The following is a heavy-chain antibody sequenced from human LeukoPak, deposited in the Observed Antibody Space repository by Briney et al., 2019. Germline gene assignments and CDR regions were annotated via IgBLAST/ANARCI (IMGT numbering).Heavy chain of an antibody. Sequence: SETLSLTCTVSDGSISSYYWSWIRQPPGKGLEWIGYIYYSGSTNYNPSLKSRVTISVDTSKNQFSLKLSSVTAADTAVYYCARGRLVVIREPHFDYWGQGTLVTVSS. CDR3: ARGRLVVIREPHFDY. D-gene: IGHD3-22*01. CDR2: IYYSGST. CDR1: DGSISSYY. V-gene: IGHV4-59*01. J-gene: IGHJ4*02.